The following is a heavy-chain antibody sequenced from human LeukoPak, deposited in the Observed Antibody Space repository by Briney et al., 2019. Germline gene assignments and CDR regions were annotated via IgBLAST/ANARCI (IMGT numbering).Heavy chain of an antibody. CDR2: INSDVSST. Sequence: GGSLRLSCAASGFTFSSYWMHWVRQAPGKGLVWVSHINSDVSSTNYADSVKGRFTISRDNAKNTLYLQMNSLRAEDTAVYYCASGRWSDYLDYWGQGTLVAVSS. D-gene: IGHD3-3*01. V-gene: IGHV3-74*01. CDR3: ASGRWSDYLDY. J-gene: IGHJ4*02. CDR1: GFTFSSYW.